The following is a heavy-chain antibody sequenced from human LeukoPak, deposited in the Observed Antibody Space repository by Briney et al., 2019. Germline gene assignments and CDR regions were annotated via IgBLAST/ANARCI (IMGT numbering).Heavy chain of an antibody. D-gene: IGHD1-26*01. CDR3: AKAYFMGATTGWFDP. V-gene: IGHV3-23*01. J-gene: IGHJ5*02. Sequence: PGGSLGLSFAASGFPFSSYAMSWVRPAPGKGLEWVSAIHGSGGSTYYADSVKGRFTISRDNSKNTLYLQMNSLRAEDTAVYYCAKAYFMGATTGWFDPWGQGTLVTVSS. CDR2: IHGSGGST. CDR1: GFPFSSYA.